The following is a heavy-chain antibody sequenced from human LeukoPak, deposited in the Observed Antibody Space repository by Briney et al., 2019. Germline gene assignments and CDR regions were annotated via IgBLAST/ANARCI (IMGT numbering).Heavy chain of an antibody. J-gene: IGHJ4*02. V-gene: IGHV1-69*02. CDR2: IIPILGIA. CDR1: GGTFSSYT. CDR3: ASAPGTRFDY. D-gene: IGHD1-14*01. Sequence: SVKVSCKASGGTFSSYTSSWVRQAPGQRLEWMGRIIPILGIANYAQKFQGRVTITADKSTSTAYMELSSLRSEDTAVYYCASAPGTRFDYWGQGTLVTVSS.